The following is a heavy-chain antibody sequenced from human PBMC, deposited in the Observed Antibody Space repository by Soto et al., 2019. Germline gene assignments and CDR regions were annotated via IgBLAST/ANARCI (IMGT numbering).Heavy chain of an antibody. CDR1: GFTFSNAW. CDR3: TTVYDYVWGSYRLNFDY. D-gene: IGHD3-16*02. CDR2: SKSKTDGGTT. J-gene: IGHJ4*02. V-gene: IGHV3-15*01. Sequence: EVQLVESGGGLVKPGGSLRLSCAASGFTFSNAWMSWVRQAPGKGLEWVGRSKSKTDGGTTDYAAPVKGRFTISRDDSKNTLYLQMNSLKTEDTAVYYCTTVYDYVWGSYRLNFDYWGQGTLVTVSS.